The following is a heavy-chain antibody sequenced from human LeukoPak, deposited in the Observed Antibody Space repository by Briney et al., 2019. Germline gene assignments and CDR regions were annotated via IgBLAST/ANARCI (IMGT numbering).Heavy chain of an antibody. V-gene: IGHV3-23*01. CDR1: GFTFENYA. J-gene: IGHJ4*02. D-gene: IGHD3-16*02. CDR2: ISDNSGST. CDR3: AKEDFYVWGSYRLLDY. Sequence: PGGSLRLSCAASGFTFENYAMSWVRQAPGRGLEWVSGISDNSGSTYYADSVKGRFTISRYNSKDTMYLQMNSLRAEDTAVYYCAKEDFYVWGSYRLLDYWGQGTLVTVSS.